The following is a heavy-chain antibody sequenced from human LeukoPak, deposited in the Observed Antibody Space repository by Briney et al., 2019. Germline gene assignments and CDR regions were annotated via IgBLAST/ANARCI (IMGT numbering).Heavy chain of an antibody. CDR1: GYSLTSGYY. V-gene: IGHV4-38-2*01. CDR2: IYHSGST. D-gene: IGHD2-2*01. CDR3: ARLAYCRGTTWVNYFDR. J-gene: IGHJ5*02. Sequence: SDTVYLTCAVSGYSLTSGYYWGWLRRPPGKGVEWIGLIYHSGSTFYTPSLKSRVTVSVDTSKNQVSLKLTFVTAADTAVYYCARLAYCRGTTWVNYFDRWGEATLVTVYS.